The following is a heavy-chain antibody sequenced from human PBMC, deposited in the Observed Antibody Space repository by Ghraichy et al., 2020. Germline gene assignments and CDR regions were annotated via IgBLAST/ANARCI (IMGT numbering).Heavy chain of an antibody. CDR1: GGSVSSGSYY. J-gene: IGHJ2*01. CDR3: ARDPDPTFSGYYYAGYFHL. V-gene: IGHV4-61*01. Sequence: TLSLTCTVSGGSVSSGSYYWSWIRQPPGKGLEWIGYIYYNGSTTYNPSLKSRVTISVDTSKNQFSLKLSSVTAADTAVYYCARDPDPTFSGYYYAGYFHLWGRGTLVTVSS. CDR2: IYYNGST. D-gene: IGHD3-22*01.